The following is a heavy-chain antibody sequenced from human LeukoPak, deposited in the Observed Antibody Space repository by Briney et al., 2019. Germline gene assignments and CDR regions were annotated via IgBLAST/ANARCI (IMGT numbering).Heavy chain of an antibody. D-gene: IGHD3-10*01. V-gene: IGHV4-39*01. Sequence: SETLSLTXTVSGGSIRSSSYYWGWIRQPPGRGLEWIGSIYYSGSTYYNPSLKSRVTISVDTSKNQFSLKLSSVTAADTAVYYCARRAGYGSGSYYNEGFHYWGQGTLVTVSS. J-gene: IGHJ4*02. CDR2: IYYSGST. CDR1: GGSIRSSSYY. CDR3: ARRAGYGSGSYYNEGFHY.